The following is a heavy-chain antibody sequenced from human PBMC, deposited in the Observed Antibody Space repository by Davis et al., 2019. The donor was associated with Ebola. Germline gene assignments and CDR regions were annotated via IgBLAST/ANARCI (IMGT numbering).Heavy chain of an antibody. CDR3: ASYSDFDWLFYMDV. V-gene: IGHV3-7*01. D-gene: IGHD3-9*01. CDR2: IKQDGSEK. CDR1: GFTFSSNW. Sequence: GESLKISCAASGFTFSSNWMSWVRQAQGKRLELVANIKQDGSEKYYVDSVKGRLTISRDNAKIALYLQMNSLRAEDTAVYYCASYSDFDWLFYMDVWGKGTTVTVSS. J-gene: IGHJ6*04.